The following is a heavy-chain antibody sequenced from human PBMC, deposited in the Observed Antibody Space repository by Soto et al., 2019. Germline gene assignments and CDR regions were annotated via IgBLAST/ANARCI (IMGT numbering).Heavy chain of an antibody. CDR2: SRDKPNSYTT. CDR3: ARATIGHYTGGRCYSWDY. V-gene: IGHV3-72*01. Sequence: EVQLVESGGGWVQPGGSLRLSCAASGFTFSDHYMDWVRQAPGKGLEWVGRSRDKPNSYTTEYAASVKGRFTISRDDSKNSLYLQMNSLKTEDTAVYYCARATIGHYTGGRCYSWDYWGQGALVTVSS. CDR1: GFTFSDHY. J-gene: IGHJ4*02. D-gene: IGHD2-15*01.